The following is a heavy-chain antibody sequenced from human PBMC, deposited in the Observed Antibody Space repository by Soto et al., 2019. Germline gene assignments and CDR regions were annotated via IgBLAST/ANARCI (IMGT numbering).Heavy chain of an antibody. CDR1: GGSISSGGYY. CDR3: ARTSPVLLWFGESLQGNWFDP. CDR2: IYYSGST. V-gene: IGHV4-31*03. J-gene: IGHJ5*02. Sequence: SETLSLTCTVSGGSISSGGYYWSWIRQHPGKGLEWIGYIYYSGSTYYNPSLKSRVTISVDTSKNQFSLKLSSVTAADTAVYYCARTSPVLLWFGESLQGNWFDPWGQGTLVTVSS. D-gene: IGHD3-10*01.